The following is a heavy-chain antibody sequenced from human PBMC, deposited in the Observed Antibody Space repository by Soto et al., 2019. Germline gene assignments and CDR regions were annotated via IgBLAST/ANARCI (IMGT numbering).Heavy chain of an antibody. Sequence: PSETLSLTCTVSGGSITSGDYSWSWIRQSPGQGLEWIGYIYQSGSAFYNPSLKTRATILVDRSKNQFSLNLTSVTAADAAVYYCARAFYGVDLWGQGTTVTVSS. CDR3: ARAFYGVDL. CDR2: IYQSGSA. CDR1: GGSITSGDYS. J-gene: IGHJ6*02. V-gene: IGHV4-30-2*06.